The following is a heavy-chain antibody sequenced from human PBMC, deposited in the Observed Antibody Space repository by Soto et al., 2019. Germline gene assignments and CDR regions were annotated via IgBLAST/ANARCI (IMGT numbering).Heavy chain of an antibody. CDR1: GGSFSGYY. Sequence: SETLSLTCAVYGGSFSGYYWSWIRQPPGKGLEWIGEINHSGSTNYNPSLKSRVTISVDTSKNQFSLKLSSVTAADTAVYYCARCQGVTYYDFRSGYYFDYWGQGTLVTVSS. CDR2: INHSGST. J-gene: IGHJ4*02. V-gene: IGHV4-34*01. CDR3: ARCQGVTYYDFRSGYYFDY. D-gene: IGHD3-3*01.